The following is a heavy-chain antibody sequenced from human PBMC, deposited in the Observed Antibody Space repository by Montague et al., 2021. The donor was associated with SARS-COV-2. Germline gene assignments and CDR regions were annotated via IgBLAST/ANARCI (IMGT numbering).Heavy chain of an antibody. V-gene: IGHV4-4*02. CDR2: IHHTGGS. Sequence: SETLSLTCAVSGASLASGYWWSLVRQSPGKGLEWIAEIHHTGGSNYNPSLVSRVTIFLDHSKNHLTLTLSSVTAADTAMYYCASHPVWQQLCTWGQGTLVTVSA. D-gene: IGHD1-1*01. J-gene: IGHJ5*02. CDR1: GASLASGYW. CDR3: ASHPVWQQLCT.